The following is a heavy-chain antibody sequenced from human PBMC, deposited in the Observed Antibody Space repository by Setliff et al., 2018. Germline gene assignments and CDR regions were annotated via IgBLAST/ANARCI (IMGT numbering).Heavy chain of an antibody. CDR1: GGSFSGYY. J-gene: IGHJ4*02. Sequence: PSETLSLTCGVSGGSFSGYYWSWIRQSPGGGLEWIGEINYSRVVNYKPSLKSRVSISLDTAKNQFSLELRAVTAADTALYYCARENGYCSGGACYFMFDYWGQGTLVTVSS. CDR2: INYSRVV. V-gene: IGHV4-34*01. D-gene: IGHD2-15*01. CDR3: ARENGYCSGGACYFMFDY.